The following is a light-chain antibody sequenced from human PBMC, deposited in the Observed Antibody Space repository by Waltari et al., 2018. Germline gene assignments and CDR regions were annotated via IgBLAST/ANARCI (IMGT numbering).Light chain of an antibody. J-gene: IGLJ3*02. CDR3: SSYTSSSTWV. CDR1: SRDVCGYNY. Sequence: QSALTQPASVSGSPGQSITIPCTGTSRDVCGYNYVAWYQQHPGKAPKLMIYDVSNRPSGVSNRFSGSKSGNTASLTISGLQAEDEADYYCSSYTSSSTWVFGGGTKLTVL. CDR2: DVS. V-gene: IGLV2-14*01.